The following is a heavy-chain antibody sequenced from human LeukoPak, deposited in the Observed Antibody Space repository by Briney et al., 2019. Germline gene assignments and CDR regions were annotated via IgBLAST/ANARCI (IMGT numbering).Heavy chain of an antibody. CDR2: INSDGGST. CDR1: GFTFSSYW. CDR3: ARGGSGWYFEVDY. Sequence: PGGSLRLSCAASGFTFSSYWMHWVRQAPGKGLVWVSRINSDGGSTSYADSVKGRFTISRDNAKNTLYLQMNSLRAEDTAVYYCARGGSGWYFEVDYWGQGTLVTVSS. J-gene: IGHJ4*02. D-gene: IGHD6-19*01. V-gene: IGHV3-74*01.